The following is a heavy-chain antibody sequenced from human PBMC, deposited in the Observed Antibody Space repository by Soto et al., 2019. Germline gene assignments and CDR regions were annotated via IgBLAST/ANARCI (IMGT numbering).Heavy chain of an antibody. CDR1: GGSFSGYY. V-gene: IGHV4-34*01. CDR3: ARFARRGWRGNMDV. J-gene: IGHJ6*03. D-gene: IGHD2-15*01. Sequence: SETLSLTCAVYGGSFSGYYWSWIRQPPGKGLEWIGEINHSGSTNYNPSLKSRVTISVDTSKNQFSLKLSSVTAADTAVYYCARFARRGWRGNMDVWGKGTTVTVSS. CDR2: INHSGST.